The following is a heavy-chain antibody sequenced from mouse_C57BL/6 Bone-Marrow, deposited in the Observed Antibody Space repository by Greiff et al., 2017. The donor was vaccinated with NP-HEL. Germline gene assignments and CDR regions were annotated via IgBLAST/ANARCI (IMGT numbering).Heavy chain of an antibody. J-gene: IGHJ2*01. CDR1: GYTFTSYW. CDR3: ARWGLLRYYFDY. Sequence: QVQLQQPGAELVKPGASVKMSCKASGYTFTSYWITWVKQRPGQGLEWIGDIYPGSGSTNYNEKFKSKATLTVDKSSSTAYMQLSSLTSEDSAVYYCARWGLLRYYFDYWGQGTTLTVSS. V-gene: IGHV1-55*01. D-gene: IGHD1-1*01. CDR2: IYPGSGST.